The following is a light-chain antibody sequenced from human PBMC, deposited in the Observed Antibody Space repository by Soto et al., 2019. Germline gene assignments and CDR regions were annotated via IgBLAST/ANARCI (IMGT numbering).Light chain of an antibody. V-gene: IGKV3-20*01. CDR2: GAS. Sequence: EIVLTQCPGTLSLSPGERATLSCRASQSVSTNYLAWYQQKPGRAPRLLIYGASSRVTGIPGRFSGSGSGTDFTLTISSLEPEDFAVYYCQQYGSSPSITFGQGTRLEIK. J-gene: IGKJ5*01. CDR3: QQYGSSPSIT. CDR1: QSVSTNY.